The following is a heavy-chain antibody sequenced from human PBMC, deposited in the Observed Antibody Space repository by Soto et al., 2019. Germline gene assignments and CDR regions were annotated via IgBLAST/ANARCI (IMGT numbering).Heavy chain of an antibody. J-gene: IGHJ4*02. CDR3: ARHDAVKPGFDY. V-gene: IGHV4-39*01. CDR2: VFHTGST. D-gene: IGHD2-8*01. Sequence: QLQLQESGPGLVKPLETLSLTCAVSGGSISTTSLYWSWVRQPPGKGLQWLGTVFHTGSTYYNPSLGSRVATSVDTSKNHFSLELTSVTASDTAVYYCARHDAVKPGFDYWGQGILVTVSS. CDR1: GGSISTTSLY.